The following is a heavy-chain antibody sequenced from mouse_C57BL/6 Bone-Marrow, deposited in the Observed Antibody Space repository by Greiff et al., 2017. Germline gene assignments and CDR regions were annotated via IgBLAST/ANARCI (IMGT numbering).Heavy chain of an antibody. CDR2: LSSGGDYI. D-gene: IGHD1-1*01. CDR3: TRDYYGSSPHYYAMDY. J-gene: IGHJ4*01. Sequence: DVTLVESGEGLVKPGGSLKLSCAASGFTFSSYAMSWVRQTPEKRLEWVAYLSSGGDYIYYADTVKGRFTISRDNARNTLYLKMRSLKSEDTAMYYCTRDYYGSSPHYYAMDYWGQGTSVTVSS. V-gene: IGHV5-9-1*02. CDR1: GFTFSSYA.